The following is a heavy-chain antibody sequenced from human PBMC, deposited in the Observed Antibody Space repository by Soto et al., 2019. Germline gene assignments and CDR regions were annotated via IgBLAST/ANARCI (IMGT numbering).Heavy chain of an antibody. D-gene: IGHD6-19*01. CDR2: ISYDGSNK. J-gene: IGHJ4*02. CDR1: GFTFSSYG. V-gene: IGHV3-30*18. CDR3: AKDLYSSGGY. Sequence: GGSLRLSCAASGFTFSSYGMHWVRQAPGKGLEWVAVISYDGSNKYYADSVKGRFTISRDNSKNTLYLQMNSLRAEDTAVYYCAKDLYSSGGYWGQGTLVTVSS.